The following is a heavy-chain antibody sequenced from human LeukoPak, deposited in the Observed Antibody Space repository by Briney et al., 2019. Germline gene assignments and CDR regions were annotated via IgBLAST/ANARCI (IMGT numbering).Heavy chain of an antibody. CDR2: IYTSGST. D-gene: IGHD2-2*01. J-gene: IGHJ5*02. CDR1: GGTISSYA. Sequence: SETLCLTCTVSGGTISSYALSWIRQPAGKGLEWIGLIYTSGSTNYNPSLKSRVTMSVDTSKHQFSLKLGSVTAADTAVYYCAGDAGQLHPLNWFDPWGQGTLVTVSS. CDR3: AGDAGQLHPLNWFDP. V-gene: IGHV4-4*07.